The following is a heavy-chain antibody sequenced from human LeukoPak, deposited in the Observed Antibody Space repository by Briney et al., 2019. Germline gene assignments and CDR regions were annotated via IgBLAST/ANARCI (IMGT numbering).Heavy chain of an antibody. CDR1: LFTVSSCL. CDR3: ARDGRGISVAGSPYGMDV. Sequence: GGCLRVPRVPSLFTVSSCLISWVGPPPGRGVGGVANVNQEGSEKFFVDSVKGRFTISRDNAKTSLYMQMNSLRAEDTAVYYCARDGRGISVAGSPYGMDVWGQGNTVTVSS. V-gene: IGHV3-7*01. J-gene: IGHJ6*02. D-gene: IGHD6-19*01. CDR2: VNQEGSEK.